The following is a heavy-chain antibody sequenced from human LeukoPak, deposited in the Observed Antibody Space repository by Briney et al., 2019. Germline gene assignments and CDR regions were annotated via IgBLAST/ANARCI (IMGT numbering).Heavy chain of an antibody. J-gene: IGHJ3*02. D-gene: IGHD3-22*01. CDR3: ARGDPDYYYDSSGYPLDI. Sequence: ASVKVSCKASGYTFTGYDINWVRQAPGQGLEWMGWINPNSGGTNYAQKFQGRVTMTRDTSISTDYMELRRMRSDDTAVYYCARGDPDYYYDSSGYPLDIWGQGTRVTVSS. V-gene: IGHV1-2*02. CDR2: INPNSGGT. CDR1: GYTFTGYD.